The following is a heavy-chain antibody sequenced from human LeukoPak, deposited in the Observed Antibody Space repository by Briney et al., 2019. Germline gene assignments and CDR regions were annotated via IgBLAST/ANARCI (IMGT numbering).Heavy chain of an antibody. D-gene: IGHD2-21*01. Sequence: ASVKVSCKASGGTFSSYAISWVRQATGQGLEWMGRIIPILGIANYAQQFQGRVTITADKSTSTAYMELSSLRSEDTAVYYCASQGGECVSYYGMDVWGQGTTVTVSS. CDR2: IIPILGIA. V-gene: IGHV1-69*04. CDR1: GGTFSSYA. J-gene: IGHJ6*02. CDR3: ASQGGECVSYYGMDV.